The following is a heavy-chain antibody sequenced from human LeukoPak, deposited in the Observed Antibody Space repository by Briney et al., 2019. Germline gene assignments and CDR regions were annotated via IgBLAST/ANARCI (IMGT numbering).Heavy chain of an antibody. D-gene: IGHD3-10*01. CDR1: AGTFSSYA. V-gene: IGHV1-69*05. CDR3: ARGVGSTVLDY. Sequence: ASVKVSCKASAGTFSSYAISWVRQSPGQGLEWMGGIIPIFGTANYAQKFQGRVTITTDESTSTAYMELSSLRSEDTAVYYCARGVGSTVLDYWGQGTLVTVSS. CDR2: IIPIFGTA. J-gene: IGHJ4*02.